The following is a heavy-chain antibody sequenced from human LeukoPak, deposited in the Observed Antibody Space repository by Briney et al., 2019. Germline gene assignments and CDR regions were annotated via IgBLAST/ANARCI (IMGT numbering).Heavy chain of an antibody. J-gene: IGHJ6*03. V-gene: IGHV3-7*01. CDR3: VRDGRKSRVVDIVWKKETGYYYYMDV. CDR2: INQDGSEK. CDR1: GFTFSSYW. Sequence: GGSLRLSCAASGFTFSSYWMSWVRQAPGKGLEWVANINQDGSEKYYVDSVKGRFTISRDNAKNSLYLQVNSLRAEDTAVFSCVRDGRKSRVVDIVWKKETGYYYYMDVWGKGTTVTVSS. D-gene: IGHD2-2*03.